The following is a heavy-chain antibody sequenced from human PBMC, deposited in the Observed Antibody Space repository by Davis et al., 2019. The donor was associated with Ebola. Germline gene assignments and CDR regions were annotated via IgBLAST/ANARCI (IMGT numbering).Heavy chain of an antibody. D-gene: IGHD2-15*01. CDR3: AGSSVYYYYGMDV. V-gene: IGHV5-51*01. Sequence: GESLKISCKGSGYSFTSYWISWVRQMPGKGLEWMGIIYPGDSDTRYSPSFQGQVTISADKSISTAYLQWSSLKASDTAMYYCAGSSVYYYYGMDVWGQGTTVTVSS. CDR2: IYPGDSDT. CDR1: GYSFTSYW. J-gene: IGHJ6*02.